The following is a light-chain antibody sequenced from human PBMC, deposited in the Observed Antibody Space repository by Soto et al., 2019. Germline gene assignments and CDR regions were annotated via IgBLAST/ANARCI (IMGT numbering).Light chain of an antibody. Sequence: DIQMTQSPSTLSASVGDRVTITCRASQTISNWLAWYQQKPGKAPRLLIYDASTLESEVPSRFSGSASGTEFTLTISSLQPDDFATYYCQQHTFGQGTKLEIK. V-gene: IGKV1-5*01. CDR3: QQHT. J-gene: IGKJ2*01. CDR1: QTISNW. CDR2: DAS.